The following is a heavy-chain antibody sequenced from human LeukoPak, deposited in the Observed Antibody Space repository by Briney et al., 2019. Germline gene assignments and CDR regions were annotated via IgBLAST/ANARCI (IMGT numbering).Heavy chain of an antibody. Sequence: GGSLRLSCAASGFTFSSYAMTWVRQAPGKGLEWVSGISASGATTYFADSAKGRFTISTSHSKSTMSLLMNSMSDEDMAVYYCARDKNMYNWSGAFYYYGMDVWGQGTTVTVSS. CDR1: GFTFSSYA. D-gene: IGHD1-1*01. J-gene: IGHJ6*02. CDR2: ISASGATT. CDR3: ARDKNMYNWSGAFYYYGMDV. V-gene: IGHV3-23*01.